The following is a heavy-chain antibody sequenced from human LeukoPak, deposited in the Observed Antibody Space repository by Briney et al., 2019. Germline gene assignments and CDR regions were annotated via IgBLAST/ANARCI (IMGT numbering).Heavy chain of an antibody. CDR2: IYTSGST. Sequence: SETLSLTCTVSGGSISSYYWSWIRQPAGKGLEWIGRIYTSGSTNYNPSLKSRVTMSVDTSKNQFSLKLSSVTAADTAVYYCARLKDYYDSSGYYYVSNFDYWGQGTLVTVSS. V-gene: IGHV4-4*07. CDR3: ARLKDYYDSSGYYYVSNFDY. D-gene: IGHD3-22*01. CDR1: GGSISSYY. J-gene: IGHJ4*02.